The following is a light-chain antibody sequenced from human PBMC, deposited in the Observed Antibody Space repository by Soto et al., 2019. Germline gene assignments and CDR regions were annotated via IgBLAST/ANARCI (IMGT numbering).Light chain of an antibody. CDR2: AAS. V-gene: IGKV1-9*01. Sequence: DIQLTQSPSFLSASVGDRVTITCRASQGIYNYLAWYQQKPGKAPKLLIYAASTLQSGVPSRFSGSGSGTDFTLTIGRLEPGDFAVYYCLHYGGSPLTFGQGTRLEIK. J-gene: IGKJ5*01. CDR3: LHYGGSPLT. CDR1: QGIYNY.